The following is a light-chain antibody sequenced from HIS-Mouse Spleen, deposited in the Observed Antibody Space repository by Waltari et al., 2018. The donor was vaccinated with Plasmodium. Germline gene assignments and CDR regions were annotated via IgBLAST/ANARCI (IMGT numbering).Light chain of an antibody. CDR2: KVS. J-gene: IGKJ3*01. CDR3: MQGTHWPPIFT. Sequence: DVVMTQSPLSLPVTLGQPASISCRSSQSLVYSDGNTYLNWFQQRPGQSPRRLIYKVSKRDSGIPDRVSGSGSGTDFTLKISRVEAEDVGVYYCMQGTHWPPIFTFGPGTKVDIK. V-gene: IGKV2-30*01. CDR1: QSLVYSDGNTY.